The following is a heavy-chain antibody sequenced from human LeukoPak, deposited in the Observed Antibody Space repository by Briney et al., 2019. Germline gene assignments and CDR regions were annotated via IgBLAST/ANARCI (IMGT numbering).Heavy chain of an antibody. V-gene: IGHV3-21*01. CDR1: GFMFRIST. J-gene: IGHJ6*03. CDR2: FSSSSSYI. Sequence: PGGSLRLSCAASGFMFRISTMSWVRQAPGKGLEWVSSFSSSSSYIYYGDSVEGRFTISRDNAKNSLYLQMNSLRAEDTAVYYCARDPYSGNYGNYYYYYMDVWGKGTTVTISS. CDR3: ARDPYSGNYGNYYYYYMDV. D-gene: IGHD1-26*01.